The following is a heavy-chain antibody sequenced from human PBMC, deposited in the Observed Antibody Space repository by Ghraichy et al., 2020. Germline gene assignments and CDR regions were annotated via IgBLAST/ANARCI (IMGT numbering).Heavy chain of an antibody. CDR1: GYSFTSYW. V-gene: IGHV5-51*01. D-gene: IGHD3-10*01. J-gene: IGHJ4*02. CDR3: ARRPVVQGVNPFDY. CDR2: IYPGDSDT. Sequence: GESLNISCKGSGYSFTSYWIGWVRQMPVKGLEWMGIIYPGDSDTRYSPSFQGQVTISADKSISTAYLQWSSLKASDTAMYYCARRPVVQGVNPFDYWGQGTLVTVSS.